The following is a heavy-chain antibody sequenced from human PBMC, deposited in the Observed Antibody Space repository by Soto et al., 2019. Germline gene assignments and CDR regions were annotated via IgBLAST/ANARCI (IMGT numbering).Heavy chain of an antibody. V-gene: IGHV3-7*05. D-gene: IGHD5-18*01. CDR2: INQDGSET. Sequence: EVQLVESGGGLVQPGGSLRLSCAASGFTFGGYWMSWVRQAPGKGLEWVANINQDGSETYYADSVKGRFTISRDNAKNSLYLQMNSLRAEDTAVYYCARGDKYSGDYWGQGTLVTVSS. CDR3: ARGDKYSGDY. J-gene: IGHJ4*02. CDR1: GFTFGGYW.